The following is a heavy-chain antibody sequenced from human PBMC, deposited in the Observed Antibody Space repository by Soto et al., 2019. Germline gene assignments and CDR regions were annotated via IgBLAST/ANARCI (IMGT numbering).Heavy chain of an antibody. CDR1: GGTFSSYA. CDR3: ATEGAGLYYFDY. Sequence: SVKVSCKASGGTFSSYAISWVRQAPGQGLEWMGGIIPIFGTANYAQKFQGRVTITADESTSTAYMELGSLRSEDTAVYYCATEGAGLYYFDYWGQGTLVTVSS. J-gene: IGHJ4*02. CDR2: IIPIFGTA. V-gene: IGHV1-69*13. D-gene: IGHD6-19*01.